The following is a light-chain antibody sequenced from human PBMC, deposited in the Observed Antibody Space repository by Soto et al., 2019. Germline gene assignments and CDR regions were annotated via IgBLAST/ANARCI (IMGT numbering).Light chain of an antibody. CDR1: QSISRY. V-gene: IGKV1-39*01. CDR3: QQTYSTLFT. J-gene: IGKJ3*01. CDR2: AAS. Sequence: DIQMTQSPSALSASVGDRVTITCRASQSISRYLNWYQQKPGKAPEPLIYAASSLQSGVPSRFSGSGSGTDFTLTISNLQPEDFATYFCQQTYSTLFTFGPGTKVVIK.